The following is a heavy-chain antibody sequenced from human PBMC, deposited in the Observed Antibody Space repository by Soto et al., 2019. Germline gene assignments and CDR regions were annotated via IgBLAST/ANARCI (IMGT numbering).Heavy chain of an antibody. Sequence: VQLVQSGAEVKKPGASVKVSCKDSGYTFASYGVSWVRQAPGQGLEWMGWISAYNGNTNYAQKLQGRVTMTTNTSTSTAYMELRSLRSDDTAMYYCARDNKVGATTTDYWRQRTLVIVSA. V-gene: IGHV1-18*01. CDR3: ARDNKVGATTTDY. CDR1: GYTFASYG. J-gene: IGHJ4*02. CDR2: ISAYNGNT. D-gene: IGHD1-26*01.